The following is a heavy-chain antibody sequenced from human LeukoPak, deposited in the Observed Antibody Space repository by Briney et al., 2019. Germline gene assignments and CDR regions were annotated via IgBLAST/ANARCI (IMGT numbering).Heavy chain of an antibody. CDR3: NTRDNTAMDFDY. D-gene: IGHD5-18*01. CDR2: INPSGGST. V-gene: IGHV1-46*01. J-gene: IGHJ4*02. Sequence: GASVKVSCKASGYTFTSYYIHRVRQAPGQGLEWMGIINPSGGSTSYAQKFQGRVTMTRDTSTSTVYMELSSLRSEDTAVYYCNTRDNTAMDFDYWGQGTLVTVSS. CDR1: GYTFTSYY.